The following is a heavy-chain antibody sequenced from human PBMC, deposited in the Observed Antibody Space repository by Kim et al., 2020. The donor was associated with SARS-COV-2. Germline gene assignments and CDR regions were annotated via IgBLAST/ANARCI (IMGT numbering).Heavy chain of an antibody. CDR1: GLSFSIYS. CDR3: TSGIKHAFGY. J-gene: IGHJ4*02. V-gene: IGHV3-48*02. CDR2: ITGSSATI. Sequence: GGSLRLSCAASGLSFSIYSMNWVRQAPGKGLEWVSYITGSSATIYYADSVKGRFTISRDNAKNSLYLQMNSLRDEDTALYYCTSGIKHAFGYCGQGILVTVSS.